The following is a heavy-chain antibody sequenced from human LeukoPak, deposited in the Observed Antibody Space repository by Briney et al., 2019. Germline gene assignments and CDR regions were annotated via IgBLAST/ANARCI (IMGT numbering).Heavy chain of an antibody. Sequence: PGGSLRLSCATSGFTFTNYWMSWFRQAPGKGPEWVGNINEDGSEKQYVDSVKGRFSISRDNARNSLYLQMDSLRAEDSAVYYCARDLDINMRLAVIKGGFDYWGQGTLVTVSS. V-gene: IGHV3-7*01. CDR1: GFTFTNYW. CDR2: INEDGSEK. CDR3: ARDLDINMRLAVIKGGFDY. D-gene: IGHD3-22*01. J-gene: IGHJ4*02.